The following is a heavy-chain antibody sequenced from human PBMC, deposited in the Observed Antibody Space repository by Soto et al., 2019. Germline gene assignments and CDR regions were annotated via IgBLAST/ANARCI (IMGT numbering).Heavy chain of an antibody. CDR3: VYGSSSLHHAADV. V-gene: IGHV2-5*04. CDR2: IYWDDDE. Sequence: QITLKESGPAQVRATQTLTLTCAVSGFSVRSSGVAVAWIRQPPGKALEWLALIYWDDDERYSPSLKNRLTITKDTSKNPVVLTMTIMGPVDTGTYDCVYGSSSLHHAADVWGQGTSVTVSS. J-gene: IGHJ6*02. CDR1: GFSVRSSGVA. D-gene: IGHD4-17*01.